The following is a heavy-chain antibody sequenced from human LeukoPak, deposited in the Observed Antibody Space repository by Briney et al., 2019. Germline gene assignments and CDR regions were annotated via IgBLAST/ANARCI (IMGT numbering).Heavy chain of an antibody. CDR2: ISGSGGST. V-gene: IGHV3-23*01. CDR3: AKYRYCSGGSCETLFDY. Sequence: PGGSLRLSCAASGFTFSSYAMSWVRQAPGKGLEWVSAISGSGGSTYYADSVKGRFTISRDNSKNTLYLQMNSLRAEDTAVYYCAKYRYCSGGSCETLFDYWGQGILVTVSS. J-gene: IGHJ4*02. CDR1: GFTFSSYA. D-gene: IGHD2-15*01.